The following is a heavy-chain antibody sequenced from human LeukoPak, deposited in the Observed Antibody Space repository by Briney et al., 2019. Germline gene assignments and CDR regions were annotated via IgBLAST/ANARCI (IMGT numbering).Heavy chain of an antibody. CDR3: AKMQGYFDY. CDR1: GFTFSSYG. V-gene: IGHV3-23*01. J-gene: IGHJ4*02. CDR2: VTGGGDTT. Sequence: GGSLRLSWAASGFTFSSYGISWVRQAPGNGLEWVSAVTGGGDTTYYADSVRGRFTISRDNSKNTLYLQMNSLTAEDTAVYYCAKMQGYFDYWGQVTLVTVSS.